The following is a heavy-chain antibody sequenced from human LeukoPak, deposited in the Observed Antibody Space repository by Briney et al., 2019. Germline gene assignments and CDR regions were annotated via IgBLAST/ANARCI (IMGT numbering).Heavy chain of an antibody. V-gene: IGHV3-48*03. CDR3: AELGITMIAGV. D-gene: IGHD3-22*01. CDR1: GFTFSSYA. Sequence: GGSLRLSCAASGFTFSSYAMNWVRQAPGKGLEWVSYISSSGSTIYYADSVKGRFTISRDNAKNSLYLQMNSLRAEDTAVYYCAELGITMIAGVWGKGTTVTISS. J-gene: IGHJ6*04. CDR2: ISSSGSTI.